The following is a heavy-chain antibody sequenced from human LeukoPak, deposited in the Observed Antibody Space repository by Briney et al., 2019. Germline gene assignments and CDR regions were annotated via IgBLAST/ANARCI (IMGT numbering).Heavy chain of an antibody. CDR1: GGSISSSSYY. V-gene: IGHV4-39*07. D-gene: IGHD2-15*01. CDR2: IYYSGST. J-gene: IGHJ2*01. Sequence: SETLSLTCTVSGGSISSSSYYWGWIRQPPGKGLEWVVSIYYSGSTFYHPSLKSRVTISVDTSNNQFSLKVRSVTAADTAVYYCARDGGSGPRRYFDLWGRGTLITVSS. CDR3: ARDGGSGPRRYFDL.